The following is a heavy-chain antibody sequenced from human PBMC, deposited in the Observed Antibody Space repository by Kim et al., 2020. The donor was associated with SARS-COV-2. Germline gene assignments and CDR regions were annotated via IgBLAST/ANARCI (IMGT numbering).Heavy chain of an antibody. Sequence: KYYVDSVKGRFTISRDNAKNSLYLQMNGLRAEDTAVYYCARDVPGFWSGYDWGQGTLVTVSS. V-gene: IGHV3-7*01. CDR2: K. D-gene: IGHD3-3*01. J-gene: IGHJ4*02. CDR3: ARDVPGFWSGYD.